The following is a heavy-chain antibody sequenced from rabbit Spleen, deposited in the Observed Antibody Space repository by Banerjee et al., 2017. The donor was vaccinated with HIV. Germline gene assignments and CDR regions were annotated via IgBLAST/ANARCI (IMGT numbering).Heavy chain of an antibody. Sequence: QSLEESGGDLVKPGASLTLTCTASGFSFSNNYWICWVRQAPGKGLEWIACIYGGSSDSTYYASWAKGRFTISKTSSTTVTLQMNSLTAADTATYFCARGDYSNGGTYATEYGMDLWGQGTLVTVS. J-gene: IGHJ6*01. D-gene: IGHD6-1*01. CDR1: GFSFSNNYW. V-gene: IGHV1S40*01. CDR2: IYGGSSDST. CDR3: ARGDYSNGGTYATEYGMDL.